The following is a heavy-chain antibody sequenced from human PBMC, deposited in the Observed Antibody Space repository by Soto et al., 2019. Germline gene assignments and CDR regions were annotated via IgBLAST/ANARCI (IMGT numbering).Heavy chain of an antibody. CDR2: IYYSGST. D-gene: IGHD4-17*01. J-gene: IGHJ6*02. V-gene: IGHV4-59*01. Sequence: PSETLSLTCTVSGGSISSYYWSWIRQPPGKGLEWIGYIYYSGSTNYNPSLKSRVTISVDTSKNQFSLKLSSVTAADTAVYYCAREHGDYNYYYGMDVWGQGTTVTVSS. CDR3: AREHGDYNYYYGMDV. CDR1: GGSISSYY.